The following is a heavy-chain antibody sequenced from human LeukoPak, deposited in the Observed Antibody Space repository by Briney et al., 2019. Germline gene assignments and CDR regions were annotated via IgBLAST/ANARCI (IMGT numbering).Heavy chain of an antibody. CDR3: ARGSGYDSRFVY. J-gene: IGHJ4*02. CDR1: GGTFTSYG. V-gene: IGHV1-18*01. CDR2: ISAYNGNT. D-gene: IGHD5-12*01. Sequence: ASVKVSCKASGGTFTSYGISWVRQAPGQGLEGMGWISAYNGNTNYAQKLQGRGTMTTDTSTSTAYMELRSLRSDDTAVYYCARGSGYDSRFVYWGQGTLVTVSS.